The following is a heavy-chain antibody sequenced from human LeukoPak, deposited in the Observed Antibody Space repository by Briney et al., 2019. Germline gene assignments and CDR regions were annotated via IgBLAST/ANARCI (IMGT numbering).Heavy chain of an antibody. D-gene: IGHD2-15*01. V-gene: IGHV5-51*01. J-gene: IGHJ3*02. CDR2: IYPGDSDP. CDR3: ARTLTREPNAFDI. Sequence: GESLKISCKGSGYYFTSYWIGWVRQTPGKGLEWMGIIYPGDSDPRYSPSFQGQVTMSADKSISTSYLQWNSLKASDTAMYYCARTLTREPNAFDIWGQGTLVTVSS. CDR1: GYYFTSYW.